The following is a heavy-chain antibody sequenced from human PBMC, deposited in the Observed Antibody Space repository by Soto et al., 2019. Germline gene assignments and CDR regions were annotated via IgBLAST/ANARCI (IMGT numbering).Heavy chain of an antibody. D-gene: IGHD3-10*01. CDR2: IYYSGST. V-gene: IGHV4-31*03. J-gene: IGHJ4*02. Sequence: SETLSLTCTVSGGSFSSGCYYWSWIRPHPGKGLEWIGYIYYSGSTYYNPSLKSRVTISVDTSKNQFSLKLSSVTAADTAVYYCVRGVPILLWFGELSSHFDYWGQGTLVTVSS. CDR3: VRGVPILLWFGELSSHFDY. CDR1: GGSFSSGCYY.